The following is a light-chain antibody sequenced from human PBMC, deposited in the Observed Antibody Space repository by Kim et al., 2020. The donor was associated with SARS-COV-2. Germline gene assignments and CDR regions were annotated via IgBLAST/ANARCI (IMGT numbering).Light chain of an antibody. CDR3: QQYSSSPAT. CDR1: QSVSSTA. J-gene: IGKJ1*01. Sequence: PADKPAPACRARQSVSSTAHAAYRQKPGPAPRRLLYGASRRATGIPDSFRGSGSVTDFTLTITRLEPEDFAGYYCQQYSSSPATFGQGTKVDIK. V-gene: IGKV3-20*01. CDR2: GAS.